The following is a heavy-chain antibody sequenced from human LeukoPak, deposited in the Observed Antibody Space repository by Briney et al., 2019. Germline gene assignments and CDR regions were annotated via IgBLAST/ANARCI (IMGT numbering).Heavy chain of an antibody. D-gene: IGHD3-10*01. V-gene: IGHV3-23*01. CDR1: EFTFSTYA. J-gene: IGHJ4*02. CDR3: ADFGSGSYIFDY. CDR2: ISSAGDST. Sequence: PGGSLRLSCVASEFTFSTYAMSWVRQAPGKGPEWVSGISSAGDSTFYADSVKGRFTISRDNSKNTLYLQMNYVRVEDTAIYYCADFGSGSYIFDYWGQGTLVTVSS.